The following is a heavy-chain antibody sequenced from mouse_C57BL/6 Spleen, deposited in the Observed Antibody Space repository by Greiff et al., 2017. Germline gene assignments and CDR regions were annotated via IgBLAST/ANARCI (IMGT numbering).Heavy chain of an antibody. V-gene: IGHV10-1*01. Sequence: EVQGVESGGGLVQPKGSLKLSCAASGFSFNTYAMNWVRQAPGKGLEWVARIRSKRNNYATYSADSVKDRFTISRDDSESMLYLQMNNLKTEDTAMYYCVRSGTWARDDWGQGTSVTVSS. CDR3: VRSGTWARDD. CDR1: GFSFNTYA. CDR2: IRSKRNNYAT. D-gene: IGHD3-3*01. J-gene: IGHJ4*01.